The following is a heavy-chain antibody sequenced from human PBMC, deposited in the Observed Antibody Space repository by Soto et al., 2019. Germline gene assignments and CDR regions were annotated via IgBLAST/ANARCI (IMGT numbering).Heavy chain of an antibody. V-gene: IGHV4-59*01. CDR3: ARLDPVKYLDY. CDR1: GGSMSPYY. CDR2: IFHSGRT. Sequence: SETLSLTCTLSGGSMSPYYWSWIRQSPREGLEWIGYIFHSGRTHYNPSLKSRVTISVDTSKKQFSLKLSSVTAADTAVYYCARLDPVKYLDYWGLGTLVTVSS. J-gene: IGHJ4*02.